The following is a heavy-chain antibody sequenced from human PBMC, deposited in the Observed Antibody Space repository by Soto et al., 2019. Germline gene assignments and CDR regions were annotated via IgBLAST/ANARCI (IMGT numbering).Heavy chain of an antibody. J-gene: IGHJ3*02. Sequence: SLRLSCTASGFTFSNAWMTSARQAPGKGLEWVGRIKSKTDCGTTDYAAPVKGRFNISRDDSKNTLYLQMNSLKTEDTAVYYCTPGSVRLKFSGDGFDIWGQEKIFTTSS. CDR1: GFTFSNAW. CDR2: IKSKTDCGTT. D-gene: IGHD3-10*01. CDR3: TPGSVRLKFSGDGFDI. V-gene: IGHV3-15*01.